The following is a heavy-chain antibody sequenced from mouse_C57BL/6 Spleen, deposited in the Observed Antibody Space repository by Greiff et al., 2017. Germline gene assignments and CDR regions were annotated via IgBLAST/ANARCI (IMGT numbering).Heavy chain of an antibody. Sequence: QVQLQQSGAELVKPGASVKISCKASGYEFSSYWMNWVKQRPGKGLEWIGQIYPGDGDTNYNGKFKGKATMTADKSSSTAYMQLSSLTSEDSAVYFCARSWNYYGSSHWYFDVWGTGTTVTVSS. J-gene: IGHJ1*03. V-gene: IGHV1-80*01. CDR3: ARSWNYYGSSHWYFDV. CDR1: GYEFSSYW. D-gene: IGHD1-1*01. CDR2: IYPGDGDT.